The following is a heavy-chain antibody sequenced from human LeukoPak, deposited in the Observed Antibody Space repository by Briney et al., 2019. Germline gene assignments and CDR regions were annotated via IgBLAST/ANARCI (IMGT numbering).Heavy chain of an antibody. D-gene: IGHD5-24*01. CDR1: GGSISSSSYY. J-gene: IGHJ5*02. Sequence: SETLSLTCTVSGGSISSSSYYWGWIRQPPGKGLEWIGSIYYSGSTYYNPSLKSRVTISVDTSKNQFSLKLSSVTAADTAVYYCARDRRGDGYIPWGQGTLVTVSS. V-gene: IGHV4-39*07. CDR3: ARDRRGDGYIP. CDR2: IYYSGST.